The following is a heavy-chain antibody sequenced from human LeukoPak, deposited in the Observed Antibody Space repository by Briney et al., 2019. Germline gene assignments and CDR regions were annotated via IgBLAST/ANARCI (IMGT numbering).Heavy chain of an antibody. V-gene: IGHV4-39*01. J-gene: IGHJ4*02. Sequence: SETLSLTCTVSGGSISSSSYYWGWIRQPPGKGLEWIGSIYYSGSTYYNPSLKSRVTISVDTSKNQFSLKLSSVTAADTAVYYCARHVLNSRLRWLQPKGFDYWGRGTLVTVSS. CDR2: IYYSGST. CDR1: GGSISSSSYY. CDR3: ARHVLNSRLRWLQPKGFDY. D-gene: IGHD5-24*01.